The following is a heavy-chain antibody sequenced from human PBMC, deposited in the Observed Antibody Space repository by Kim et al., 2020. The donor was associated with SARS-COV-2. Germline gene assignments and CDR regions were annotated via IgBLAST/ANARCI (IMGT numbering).Heavy chain of an antibody. D-gene: IGHD6-19*01. CDR1: GGSISSSSYY. J-gene: IGHJ5*02. CDR2: IYYSGST. V-gene: IGHV4-39*07. CDR3: AREGPNLSGYSSGWFANWFDP. Sequence: SETLSLTCTVSGGSISSSSYYWGWIRQPPGKGLEWIGSIYYSGSTYYNPSLKSRVTISVDTSKNQFSLKLSSVTAADTAVYYCAREGPNLSGYSSGWFANWFDPWGQGTLVTVSS.